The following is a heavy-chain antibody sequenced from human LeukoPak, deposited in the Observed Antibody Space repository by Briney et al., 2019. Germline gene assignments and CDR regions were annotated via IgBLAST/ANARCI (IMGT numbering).Heavy chain of an antibody. CDR1: GFTFSHYG. D-gene: IGHD4-11*01. J-gene: IGHJ1*01. Sequence: GGSLRLSCAASGFTFSHYGMYWVRQTPRTGPESVAVIRSDGSDKYYAKSVKGRFTISMDNSKNSLFLQMNSLRAEDTAVYYCAKDAQRGFDYSNSLQNWGQGILVTVSS. CDR3: AKDAQRGFDYSNSLQN. V-gene: IGHV3-30*02. CDR2: IRSDGSDK.